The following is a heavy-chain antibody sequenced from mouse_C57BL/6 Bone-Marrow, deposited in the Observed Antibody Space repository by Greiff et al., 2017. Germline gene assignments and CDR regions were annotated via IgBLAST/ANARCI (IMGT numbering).Heavy chain of an antibody. J-gene: IGHJ3*01. Sequence: EVQLLQSVADLVRPGASVKLSCTASGFNINNTYMSWVNQTPEQGLEWIGTIDRADGNTKYPPKFQGKATITAEKSSNTAYLQLSSLTSEETAIYCCARAYGSGAWFAYWGQGTLVTVSA. V-gene: IGHV14-3*01. CDR1: GFNINNTY. CDR3: ARAYGSGAWFAY. D-gene: IGHD1-1*01. CDR2: IDRADGNT.